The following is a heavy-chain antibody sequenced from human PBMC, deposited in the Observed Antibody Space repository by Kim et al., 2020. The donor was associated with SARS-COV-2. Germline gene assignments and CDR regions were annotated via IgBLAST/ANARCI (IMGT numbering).Heavy chain of an antibody. CDR3: ARGQPISSSSWYRGSLWARFDP. J-gene: IGHJ5*02. D-gene: IGHD6-13*01. CDR1: GGSISSYY. CDR2: IYYSGST. V-gene: IGHV4-59*01. Sequence: SETLSLPCTVSGGSISSYYWSWIRQPPGKGLEWIGYIYYSGSTNYNPSLKSRVTISVDTSKNQFSLKLSSVTAADTAVYYCARGQPISSSSWYRGSLWARFDPWGQGTLVTVSS.